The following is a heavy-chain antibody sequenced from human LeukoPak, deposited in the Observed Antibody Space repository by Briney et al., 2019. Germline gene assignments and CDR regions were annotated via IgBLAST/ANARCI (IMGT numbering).Heavy chain of an antibody. CDR1: GFSVSSNY. Sequence: PGGSLRLSCAASGFSVSSNYMSWVRQAPGKGLEWVSGISTSGDRTYYADSVKGRFTISRDNSKNTLYLQMNSLRAEDTAEYYCARSAVGTSCCTAVDYWGQGTLVTVSS. J-gene: IGHJ4*02. V-gene: IGHV3-53*01. CDR2: ISTSGDRT. D-gene: IGHD1-26*01. CDR3: ARSAVGTSCCTAVDY.